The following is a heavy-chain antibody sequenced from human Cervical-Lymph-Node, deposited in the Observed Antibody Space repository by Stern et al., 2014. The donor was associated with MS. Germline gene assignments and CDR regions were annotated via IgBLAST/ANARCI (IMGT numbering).Heavy chain of an antibody. V-gene: IGHV3-30*03. CDR1: GFAFSTYG. D-gene: IGHD6-19*01. Sequence: DQLVESGGGVVQPGRSLRLSCSPSGFAFSTYGMHWVRQAPGKGLEWVALISFDGAKTYYADSVKRRFTISRDNPKNTLYPQMKSLRGEDTAVYYCARGSDWYPLDYWGQGTLVTVSS. CDR3: ARGSDWYPLDY. J-gene: IGHJ4*02. CDR2: ISFDGAKT.